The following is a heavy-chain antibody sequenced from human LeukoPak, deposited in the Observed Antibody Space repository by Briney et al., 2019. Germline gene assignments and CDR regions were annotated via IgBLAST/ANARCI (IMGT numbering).Heavy chain of an antibody. CDR1: GYTFTSYG. Sequence: VASVKVSCKASGYTFTSYGISWVRQAPGQGLEWMGWISAYNGNTNYAQKLQGRVTMTTDTSTSTAYMELRSLRSDDTAVYYCARDRVFAAAAGTPGYWGQGTLVTVSS. V-gene: IGHV1-18*01. J-gene: IGHJ4*02. CDR2: ISAYNGNT. D-gene: IGHD6-13*01. CDR3: ARDRVFAAAAGTPGY.